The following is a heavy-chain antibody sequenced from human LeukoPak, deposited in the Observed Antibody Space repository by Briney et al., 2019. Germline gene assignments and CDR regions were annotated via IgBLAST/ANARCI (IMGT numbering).Heavy chain of an antibody. CDR2: ILDDGSNK. CDR1: GFTFSTFA. J-gene: IGHJ4*02. Sequence: GGSLRLSCAASGFTFSTFAMHWVRQAPGKGLEWVAVILDDGSNKYYADSVKGRFTISRDNSKNTLYLQMNSLRAEDTAVYYCAREFRLLLWFGELAYLGQGTLVTVSS. CDR3: AREFRLLLWFGELAY. D-gene: IGHD3-10*01. V-gene: IGHV3-30*04.